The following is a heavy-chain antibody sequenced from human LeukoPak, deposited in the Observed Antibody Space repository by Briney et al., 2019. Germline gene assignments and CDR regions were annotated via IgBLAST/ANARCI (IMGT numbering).Heavy chain of an antibody. Sequence: PSETLSLTCTVSGVSISGSNSYWGWIRQPPGKGMEWIGSIYYSGNTYYNASLKSQVSISIDTSKNQFSLKVTSVTAADTAMYYCARQTGSGLFILPGGQGTLVTVSS. V-gene: IGHV4-39*01. CDR3: ARQTGSGLFILP. CDR1: GVSISGSNSY. J-gene: IGHJ4*02. D-gene: IGHD3/OR15-3a*01. CDR2: IYYSGNT.